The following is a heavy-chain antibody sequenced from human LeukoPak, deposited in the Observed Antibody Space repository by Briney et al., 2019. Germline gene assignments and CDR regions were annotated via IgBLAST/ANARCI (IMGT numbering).Heavy chain of an antibody. J-gene: IGHJ4*02. CDR1: GFTFSSYA. Sequence: GGSLRLSCAASGFTFSSYAMSWVRQAPGKGLEWVSAISGSGGSTYYADSVKGRFTISRDNSKNMLYLQMNSLRAEDTAVYYCAKDGRAHDYGDYWGQGTLVTVSS. CDR3: AKDGRAHDYGDY. D-gene: IGHD3/OR15-3a*01. CDR2: ISGSGGST. V-gene: IGHV3-23*01.